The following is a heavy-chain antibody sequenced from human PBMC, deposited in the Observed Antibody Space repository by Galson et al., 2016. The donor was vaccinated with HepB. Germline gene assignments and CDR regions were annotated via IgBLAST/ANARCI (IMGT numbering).Heavy chain of an antibody. CDR2: ITPILGAA. V-gene: IGHV1-69*13. Sequence: SVKVSCKASGGTFSNYAINWVRQAPGQGLEWMGGITPILGAANYAQKFLDRVTITADESTSTAYMELSSLRSEDTAVYFCASEAYSDYVSRSLKYTYYFDYWGQGTLVTVSS. CDR1: GGTFSNYA. J-gene: IGHJ4*02. D-gene: IGHD5-12*01. CDR3: ASEAYSDYVSRSLKYTYYFDY.